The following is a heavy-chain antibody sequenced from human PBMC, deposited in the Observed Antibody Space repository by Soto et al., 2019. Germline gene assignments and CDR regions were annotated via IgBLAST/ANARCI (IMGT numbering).Heavy chain of an antibody. CDR3: ARENVEDGFDP. D-gene: IGHD2-21*01. V-gene: IGHV4-59*01. J-gene: IGHJ5*02. CDR1: GGSISSYY. Sequence: SEPLSLTCTVSGGSISSYYWSWIRQPQGKGLEWIGYIYYSGSTNYNPSLKSRVTISVDTSKNQFSLKLSSVIAADSAVYYCARENVEDGFDPWGQGTLVTVSS. CDR2: IYYSGST.